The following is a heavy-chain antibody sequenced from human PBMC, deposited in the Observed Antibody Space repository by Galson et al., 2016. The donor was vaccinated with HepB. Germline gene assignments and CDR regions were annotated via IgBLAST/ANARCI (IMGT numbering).Heavy chain of an antibody. CDR2: ISHSGST. CDR1: GFSLSTSGMS. V-gene: IGHV4-30-2*01. D-gene: IGHD6-19*01. Sequence: LVKPTQTLTLTCTFSGFSLSTSGMSVTWIRQPPGKRLEWVGEISHSGSTHYNPSLESRVTISVDKSKNQVSLNLRSVTAADTAVYYCVRRRLVVAGRGWFDPWGQGTLVTVSS. J-gene: IGHJ5*02. CDR3: VRRRLVVAGRGWFDP.